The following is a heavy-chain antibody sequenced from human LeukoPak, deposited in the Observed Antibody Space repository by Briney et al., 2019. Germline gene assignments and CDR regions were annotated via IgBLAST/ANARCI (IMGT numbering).Heavy chain of an antibody. CDR2: INHSGST. CDR1: GGSFSGYY. V-gene: IGHV4-34*01. Sequence: SETLSLTCAVYGGSFSGYYWSWIRQPPGKGLEWIGEINHSGSTNYNPSLKSRVTISVDTSKNQFSLKLSSATAADTAVYYCARVLGGYNYFDYWGQGTLVTVSS. J-gene: IGHJ4*02. D-gene: IGHD5-24*01. CDR3: ARVLGGYNYFDY.